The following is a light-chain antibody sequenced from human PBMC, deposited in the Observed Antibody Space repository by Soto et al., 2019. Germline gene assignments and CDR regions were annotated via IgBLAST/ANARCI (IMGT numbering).Light chain of an antibody. J-gene: IGLJ3*02. V-gene: IGLV1-44*01. CDR1: SFNIGRNP. Sequence: QSVLTQPPSASGTPGQRVTISCSGSSFNIGRNPVNWYQQFPGTAPKLLIYTNDQRPSGVPDRFSGSKSGTSASLAITGLQSEDEAIYYCATWDDSLSGWVFGGGTKVTVL. CDR2: TND. CDR3: ATWDDSLSGWV.